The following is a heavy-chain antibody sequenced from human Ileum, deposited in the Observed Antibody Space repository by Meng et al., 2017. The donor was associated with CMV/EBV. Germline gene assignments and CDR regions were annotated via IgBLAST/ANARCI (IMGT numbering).Heavy chain of an antibody. CDR2: IYFSGIT. Sequence: LRLSCTVSGGSISTYYWTWIRQPPGKGLEGLGYIYFSGITNYNPSLNTRVTISVDTAKNQFSLTLSSVPAADTAVYYCARDHPYSSTWYAFDVWGLGTMVTVSS. CDR1: GGSISTYY. J-gene: IGHJ3*01. V-gene: IGHV4-59*01. D-gene: IGHD6-13*01. CDR3: ARDHPYSSTWYAFDV.